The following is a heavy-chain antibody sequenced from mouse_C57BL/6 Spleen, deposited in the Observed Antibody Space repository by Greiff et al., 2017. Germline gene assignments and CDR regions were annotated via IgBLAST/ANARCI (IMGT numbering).Heavy chain of an antibody. J-gene: IGHJ3*01. CDR2: IFPRCGST. D-gene: IGHD3-3*01. V-gene: IGHV1-9*01. CDR1: GYTFTGYW. CDR3: ARSGHQGQGLAY. Sequence: QVQLQQSGAELVKPGASVKLSCKASGYTFTGYWIEWVKQRPGHGLEWIGEIFPRCGSTNYNEKFKGKATLTVETSSYTAYMKLSSLTTEDSAIYYCARSGHQGQGLAYWGQGTLVTVSA.